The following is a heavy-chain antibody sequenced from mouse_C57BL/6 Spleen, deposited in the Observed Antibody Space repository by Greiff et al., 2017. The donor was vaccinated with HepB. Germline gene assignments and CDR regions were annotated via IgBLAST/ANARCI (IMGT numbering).Heavy chain of an antibody. D-gene: IGHD1-1*01. Sequence: EVQLVESGGGLVKPGGSLKLSCAASGFTFSSYAMSWVRQTPEKRLEWVATISDGGSYTYYPDNVKGRFTISRDNAKNNLYLQMSHLKSEDTAMYYCAREGLYYGSSPYYFDYWGQSTTLTVSS. J-gene: IGHJ2*01. CDR3: AREGLYYGSSPYYFDY. CDR2: ISDGGSYT. V-gene: IGHV5-4*01. CDR1: GFTFSSYA.